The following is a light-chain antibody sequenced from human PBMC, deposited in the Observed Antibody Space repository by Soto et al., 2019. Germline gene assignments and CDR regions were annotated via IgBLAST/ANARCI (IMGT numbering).Light chain of an antibody. CDR1: QSISSW. CDR3: QQYNSYPLT. J-gene: IGKJ4*01. V-gene: IGKV1-5*03. CDR2: KAS. Sequence: DIQMTQSPSTLSASVGDRVTITCLASQSISSWLAWYQQKPGKAPKLLIYKASSLESGVPSRFSGSGSGTECTLTISSLQPDDVATYYCQQYNSYPLTFGGGTKVDI.